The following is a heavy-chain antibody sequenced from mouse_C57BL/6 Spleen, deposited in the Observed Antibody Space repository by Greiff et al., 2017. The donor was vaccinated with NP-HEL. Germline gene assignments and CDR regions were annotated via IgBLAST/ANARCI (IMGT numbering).Heavy chain of an antibody. CDR3: ARTYYYGSSGGYFDY. CDR2: IYPGDGDT. Sequence: VQLVESGPELVKPGASVKISCKASGYAFSSSWMNWVKQRPGKGLEWIGRIYPGDGDTNYNGKFKGKATLTADKSSSTAYMQLSSLTSEDSAVYFCARTYYYGSSGGYFDYWGQGTTLTVSS. CDR1: GYAFSSSW. V-gene: IGHV1-82*01. D-gene: IGHD1-1*01. J-gene: IGHJ2*01.